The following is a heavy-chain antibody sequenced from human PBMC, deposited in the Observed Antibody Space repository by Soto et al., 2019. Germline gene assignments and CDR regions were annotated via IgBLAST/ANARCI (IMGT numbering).Heavy chain of an antibody. V-gene: IGHV1-69*13. J-gene: IGHJ4*02. CDR2: IIPLFGTP. CDR1: GGIFSTYA. D-gene: IGHD3-10*01. Sequence: ASVKVSCKASGGIFSTYAISWLRQAPGQGLEWMGGIIPLFGTPNYAQRFQGRVTITADESTSTAYMELSRLRSEDTAVYYCARDRDDYGSGNYYNRIDFWGQGTVVTVSS. CDR3: ARDRDDYGSGNYYNRIDF.